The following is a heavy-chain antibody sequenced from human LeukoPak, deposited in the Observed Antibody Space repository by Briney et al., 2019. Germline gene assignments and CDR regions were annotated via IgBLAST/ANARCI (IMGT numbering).Heavy chain of an antibody. J-gene: IGHJ4*02. CDR2: IRYSGRT. Sequence: SETLSLTCTASDDSISRDFWTWIRQPPGKGIEMNWYIRYSGRTEYNPSLKSRVTISIQTSKNQFSLKLTSVTAADTAIYYCARLPDVSGWPFDYWGQGILVTVSS. CDR1: DDSISRDF. V-gene: IGHV4-59*01. D-gene: IGHD6-19*01. CDR3: ARLPDVSGWPFDY.